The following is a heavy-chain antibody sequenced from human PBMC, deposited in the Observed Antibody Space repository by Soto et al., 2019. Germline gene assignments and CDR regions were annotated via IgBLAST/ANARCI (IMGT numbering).Heavy chain of an antibody. CDR2: IIPIFGTA. V-gene: IGHV1-69*01. CDR3: ARARWLGELSTHYYGMDV. Sequence: QVQLVQSGAEVKKPGSSVKVSCKASGGTFSSYAISWVRQAPGQGLEWMGGIIPIFGTANYAQKFQGRVTITEDESTSTAYMELSSLRSEDTAVYYCARARWLGELSTHYYGMDVWGQGTTVTVSS. D-gene: IGHD3-10*01. J-gene: IGHJ6*02. CDR1: GGTFSSYA.